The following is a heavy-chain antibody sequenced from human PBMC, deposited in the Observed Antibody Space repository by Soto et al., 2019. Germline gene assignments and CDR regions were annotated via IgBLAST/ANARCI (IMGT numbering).Heavy chain of an antibody. J-gene: IGHJ6*02. V-gene: IGHV3-23*01. CDR3: AKVVTQSSYQYYYGLDV. CDR2: ISGSGYST. CDR1: GFTFSSYA. D-gene: IGHD2-21*01. Sequence: PGGSLRLSCAASGFTFSSYAMSWVRQAPGKGLEWVSAISGSGYSTYYADSVKGRFTISRDNSKNTLYVQMNSLRAEDTAVYYCAKVVTQSSYQYYYGLDVWGQGTTVTVSS.